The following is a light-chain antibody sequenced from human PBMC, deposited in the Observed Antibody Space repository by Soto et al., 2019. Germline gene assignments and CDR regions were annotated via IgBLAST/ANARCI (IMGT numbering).Light chain of an antibody. V-gene: IGLV3-9*01. Sequence: SYELTQPLSVSVALGQTARITCGGNNIGSKNVHWYQQKPGQAPVLVIYRDSNRPSGIPERFSGSNSGNMATLTISRAQAGDEADYYCQVWDSSTFYVVFGGGTKLTVL. CDR3: QVWDSSTFYVV. CDR1: NIGSKN. CDR2: RDS. J-gene: IGLJ2*01.